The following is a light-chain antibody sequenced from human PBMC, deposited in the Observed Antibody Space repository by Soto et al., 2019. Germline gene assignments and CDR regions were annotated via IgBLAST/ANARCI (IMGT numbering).Light chain of an antibody. CDR3: SSYTSGSTPYV. CDR2: EVR. J-gene: IGLJ1*01. V-gene: IGLV2-14*01. Sequence: QSALTQPASVSGAPGQSITISCTGTSSDVGGYTYVSWYHQHPGNAPKLMIYEVRNRPSGVSHRFSGSKSGNTASLTIAGLQAEDEADDYCSSYTSGSTPYVFGTGTKLTVL. CDR1: SSDVGGYTY.